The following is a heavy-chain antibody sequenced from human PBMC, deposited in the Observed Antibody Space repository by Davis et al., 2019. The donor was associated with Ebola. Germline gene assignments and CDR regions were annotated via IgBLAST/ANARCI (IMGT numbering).Heavy chain of an antibody. V-gene: IGHV3-66*02. CDR1: GFTVSSNY. Sequence: PGGSLRLSCAASGFTVSSNYMSWVRQGPGKGLEWVSVIYSGGTTYYADSVKGRFTVSRDNSKNMLYLQMNSLRAEDTAVYYCVRGGWDSALVAATIPLFDYWGQGTLVTVSS. CDR2: IYSGGTT. J-gene: IGHJ4*02. D-gene: IGHD2-2*01. CDR3: VRGGWDSALVAATIPLFDY.